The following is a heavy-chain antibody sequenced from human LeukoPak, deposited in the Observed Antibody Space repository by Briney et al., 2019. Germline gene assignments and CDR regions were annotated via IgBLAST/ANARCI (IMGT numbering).Heavy chain of an antibody. V-gene: IGHV4-4*02. CDR3: ARKPIVNSAWYYFDY. J-gene: IGHJ4*02. Sequence: SGTLSLTCTVSGGSISSSNWWSWVRQSPEKGLEWIGEIHHSGTTNYNPSLKSRVTISLDKSKNQFSLKLSSVTAADTAVYYCARKPIVNSAWYYFDYWGQGTLVTVSS. CDR2: IHHSGTT. CDR1: GGSISSSNW. D-gene: IGHD3-22*01.